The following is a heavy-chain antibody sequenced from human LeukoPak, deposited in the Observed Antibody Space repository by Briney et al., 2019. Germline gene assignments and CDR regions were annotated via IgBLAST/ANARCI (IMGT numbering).Heavy chain of an antibody. CDR3: ARDRPGYSSGWYSDY. J-gene: IGHJ4*02. CDR1: GFTVSSNC. V-gene: IGHV3-53*01. Sequence: GGSLRLSCAASGFTVSSNCMSWVRQAPGKGLEWVSVIYSGGSTYYADSVKGRFTISRDNSKNTLYLQMNSLRAEDTAVYYCARDRPGYSSGWYSDYWGQGTLVTVSS. CDR2: IYSGGST. D-gene: IGHD6-19*01.